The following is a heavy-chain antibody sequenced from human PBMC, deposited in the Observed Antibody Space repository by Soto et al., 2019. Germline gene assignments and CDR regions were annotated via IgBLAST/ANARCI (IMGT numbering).Heavy chain of an antibody. CDR1: GYTFTSYD. D-gene: IGHD2-8*01. Sequence: AASVKVSCKASGYTFTSYDINWVRQATGQGLEWMGWMNPNSGNTGYAQKFQARVTMTRNTSISTAYMELRSLTSDDTAIYYCAKNGQPPYYYYGLDVWGQGTKVTVSS. J-gene: IGHJ6*02. CDR2: MNPNSGNT. V-gene: IGHV1-8*01. CDR3: AKNGQPPYYYYGLDV.